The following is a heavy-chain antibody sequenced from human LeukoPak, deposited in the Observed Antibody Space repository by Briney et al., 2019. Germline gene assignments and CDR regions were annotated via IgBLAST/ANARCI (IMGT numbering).Heavy chain of an antibody. CDR1: GGSISSYY. J-gene: IGHJ4*02. V-gene: IGHV4-59*01. CDR2: IYYSGST. Sequence: SETLSLTCTVSGGSISSYYWSWIRQPPGKGLEWIGYIYYSGSTNYNPSLKSRVTISVDTSKTQFSLKLSSVTAADTAVYYCARGLSYSSGWYQYYYFDYWGQGTLVTVSS. CDR3: ARGLSYSSGWYQYYYFDY. D-gene: IGHD6-19*01.